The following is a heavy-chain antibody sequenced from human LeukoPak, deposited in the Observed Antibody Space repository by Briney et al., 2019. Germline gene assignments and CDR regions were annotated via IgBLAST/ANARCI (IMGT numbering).Heavy chain of an antibody. CDR3: TTDRQGTGTTAY. V-gene: IGHV3-15*07. CDR1: GFTVANAW. D-gene: IGHD1-7*01. Sequence: PGGSLRLSCAASGFTVANAWMNWVRQTPGKGLQWVGRIKSKIDGGPTDYAAPVKGKFTILRDDSKNTLYLQMNSLKTEDTAIYYCTTDRQGTGTTAYWGQGTLVTVSS. CDR2: IKSKIDGGPT. J-gene: IGHJ4*02.